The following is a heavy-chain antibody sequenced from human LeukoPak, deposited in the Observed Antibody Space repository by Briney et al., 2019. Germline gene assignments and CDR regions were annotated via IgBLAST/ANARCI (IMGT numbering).Heavy chain of an antibody. V-gene: IGHV3-7*01. CDR3: AELGITMIGGV. CDR2: IKQDGSEK. CDR1: GFTFSSRDW. Sequence: GGSLRLSCVASGFTFSSRDWMTWVRQAPGKGLEWVANIKQDGSEKNYVDSVKGRFTISRDNDKNSLYLQMNSLRAEDTAVYYCAELGITMIGGVWGKGTTVTISS. D-gene: IGHD3-10*02. J-gene: IGHJ6*04.